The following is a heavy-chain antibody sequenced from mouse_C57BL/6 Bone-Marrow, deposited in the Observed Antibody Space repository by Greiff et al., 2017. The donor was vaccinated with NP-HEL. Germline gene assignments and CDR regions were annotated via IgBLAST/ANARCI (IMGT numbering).Heavy chain of an antibody. CDR1: GYTFTSYW. CDR2: IYPGNSDT. CDR3: TREGETTVVADYYAMDY. D-gene: IGHD1-1*01. V-gene: IGHV1-5*01. Sequence: VQLQQSGTVLARPGASVKMSCKTSGYTFTSYWMHWVKQRPGQGLEWIGAIYPGNSDTSYNQKFKGKAKLTAVTSASTAYMELSSLTNEDSAVYYCTREGETTVVADYYAMDYWGQGTSVTVSS. J-gene: IGHJ4*01.